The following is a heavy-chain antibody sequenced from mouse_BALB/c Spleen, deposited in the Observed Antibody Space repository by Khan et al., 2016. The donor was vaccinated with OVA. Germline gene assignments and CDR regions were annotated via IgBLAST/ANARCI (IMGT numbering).Heavy chain of an antibody. J-gene: IGHJ2*01. D-gene: IGHD2-14*01. V-gene: IGHV1-87*01. CDR1: GYTFTRYW. Sequence: QVQLQQYGAELARPGASVKLSCKASGYTFTRYWMQWVKQRPGQGLEWIGTIYPGDGDTRYTPKFKGKATLTADKSSSTAYMQLSSLTSEDSAVYYCANDRYDYFDYWGQGTTLTVSS. CDR3: ANDRYDYFDY. CDR2: IYPGDGDT.